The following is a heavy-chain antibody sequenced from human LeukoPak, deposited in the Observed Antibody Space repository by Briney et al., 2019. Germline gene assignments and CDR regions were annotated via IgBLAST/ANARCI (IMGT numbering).Heavy chain of an antibody. CDR2: IYSGGST. J-gene: IGHJ5*02. D-gene: IGHD4-11*01. CDR3: ARDRDYSGWFDP. V-gene: IGHV3-53*01. CDR1: GFAVSSNY. Sequence: GGSLRLSCAASGFAVSSNYMSWVRQAPGKGLEWVSVIYSGGSTYYADSVKGRFTISRDNSKNTLYLQMNSLRAEDTAVYYCARDRDYSGWFDPWGQGTLVTVSS.